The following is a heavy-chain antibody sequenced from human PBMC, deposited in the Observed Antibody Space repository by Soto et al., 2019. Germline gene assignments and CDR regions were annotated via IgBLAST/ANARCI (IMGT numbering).Heavy chain of an antibody. D-gene: IGHD3-16*01. J-gene: IGHJ4*02. V-gene: IGHV4-59*08. CDR3: GRRWGDYFDY. CDR2: IYYSGST. Sequence: SETLSLTCPVSGGSISSYYWSWIRQPPGKGLEWIGYIYYSGSTNYNPSLKSRVTTSVDTSKNQFPLKLSSVTAADTAVYYCGRRWGDYFDYWGQGTLVTVSS. CDR1: GGSISSYY.